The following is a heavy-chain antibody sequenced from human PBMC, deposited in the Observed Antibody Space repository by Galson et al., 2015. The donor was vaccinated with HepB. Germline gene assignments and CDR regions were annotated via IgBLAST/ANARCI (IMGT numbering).Heavy chain of an antibody. D-gene: IGHD6-19*01. V-gene: IGHV6-1*01. J-gene: IGHJ4*02. Sequence: CAISGDSVSSNSAAWNWIRQSPSRGLEWLGRTYYRSKWYTDYAVSVKRRITINPDTSKNQFSLQLNSVTPEDTAVYYCARDAKAVAGRYYFDYWGQGTLVTVAS. CDR2: TYYRSKWYT. CDR3: ARDAKAVAGRYYFDY. CDR1: GDSVSSNSAA.